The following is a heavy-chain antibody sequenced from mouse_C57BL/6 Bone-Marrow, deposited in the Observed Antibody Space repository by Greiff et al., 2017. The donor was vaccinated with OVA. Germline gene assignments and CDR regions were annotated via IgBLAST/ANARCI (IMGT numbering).Heavy chain of an antibody. J-gene: IGHJ1*03. V-gene: IGHV1-31*01. D-gene: IGHD1-1*01. CDR3: ARSGYYGSSYLYWYFDV. CDR1: GYSFTGYY. CDR2: IYPYNGVS. Sequence: VQLQQSGPELVKPGASVKISCKASGYSFTGYYMHWVKQSHGNILDWIGYIYPYNGVSSYNQKFKGKATLTVDKSSSTAYMELRSLTSEDSAGYYCARSGYYGSSYLYWYFDVWGTGTTVTVSS.